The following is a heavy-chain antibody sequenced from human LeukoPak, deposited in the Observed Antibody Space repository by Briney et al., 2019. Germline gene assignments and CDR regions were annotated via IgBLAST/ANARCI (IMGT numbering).Heavy chain of an antibody. V-gene: IGHV3-74*01. D-gene: IGHD4-23*01. J-gene: IGHJ4*02. Sequence: GGSLRLSCAASGLAVSSNFMGWVRQAPGKGLVWVSGISTDGSTTTYADSVKGRFTISRDYAKNTLYLQMNSLRPEDTAVYYCARDQDDYGGNSPLGYWGQGTLVTVSS. CDR3: ARDQDDYGGNSPLGY. CDR1: GLAVSSNF. CDR2: ISTDGSTT.